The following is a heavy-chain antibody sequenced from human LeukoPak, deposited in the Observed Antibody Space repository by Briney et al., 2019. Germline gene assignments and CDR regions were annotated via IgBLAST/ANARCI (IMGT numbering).Heavy chain of an antibody. D-gene: IGHD4-23*01. J-gene: IGHJ4*02. V-gene: IGHV3-48*01. CDR1: GFTFSSYS. CDR2: ISNKGSTI. CDR3: ARGGGHLDC. Sequence: PGGSLRLSCAASGFTFSSYSMNWVRQAPGKGLEWVSYISNKGSTIYYADSVKGRFTISRDNAKNSLYLQMNSLRAEDTAVYYCARGGGHLDCWGQGTLVTVSS.